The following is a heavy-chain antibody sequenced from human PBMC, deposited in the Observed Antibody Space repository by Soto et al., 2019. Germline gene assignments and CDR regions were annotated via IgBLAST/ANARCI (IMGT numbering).Heavy chain of an antibody. D-gene: IGHD6-19*01. CDR2: FDPEDGET. CDR3: ATASWQWLVEGVGWFDP. Sequence: HWVRQAPGKGLEWMGGFDPEDGETIYAQKFQGRVTMTEDTSTDTAYMELSSLRSEDTAVYYCATASWQWLVEGVGWFDPWGQGTLVTVSS. J-gene: IGHJ5*02. V-gene: IGHV1-24*01.